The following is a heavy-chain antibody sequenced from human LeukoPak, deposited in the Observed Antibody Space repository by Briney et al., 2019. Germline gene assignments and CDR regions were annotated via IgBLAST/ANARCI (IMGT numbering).Heavy chain of an antibody. CDR2: IKSDGSST. J-gene: IGHJ4*02. CDR3: ARAYNSHFDY. CDR1: GFTFSSYW. Sequence: GGSLRLSCAASGFTFSSYWMHWVRQAPGKGLVCVSRIKSDGSSTRYADSVKGRFTISRDDAKNTLYLQMNSLRAEDTAVYYCARAYNSHFDYWGQGALVTVSS. V-gene: IGHV3-74*01. D-gene: IGHD1-1*01.